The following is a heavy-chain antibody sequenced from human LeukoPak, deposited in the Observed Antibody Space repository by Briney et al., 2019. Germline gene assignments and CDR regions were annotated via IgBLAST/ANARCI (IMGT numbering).Heavy chain of an antibody. CDR1: RFNFNTYG. Sequence: GRSLRLSCVASRFNFNTYGMHWVRQAPGKGLEGVAVMWYDGSNEYYADSVKGRFSISRDNSKNTLYLQMNSLRAEDTAVHYCARERRNFDWIPDGMDVWGQGTTVTASS. D-gene: IGHD3-9*01. CDR2: MWYDGSNE. J-gene: IGHJ6*02. V-gene: IGHV3-33*01. CDR3: ARERRNFDWIPDGMDV.